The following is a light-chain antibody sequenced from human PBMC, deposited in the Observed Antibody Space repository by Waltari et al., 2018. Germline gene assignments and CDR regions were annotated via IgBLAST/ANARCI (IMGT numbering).Light chain of an antibody. CDR3: QQFYSTPYT. V-gene: IGKV4-1*01. Sequence: DIVMTQSPDSLAVSLGERATINCKSSQSVLYSSNNLNYLAWYQQKPGQPPKLLIYWASTRESGVPDRFSGSGSGKDFTLTISSLQAEDVAVYYCQQFYSTPYTFGQGTKLEIK. CDR2: WAS. J-gene: IGKJ2*01. CDR1: QSVLYSSNNLNY.